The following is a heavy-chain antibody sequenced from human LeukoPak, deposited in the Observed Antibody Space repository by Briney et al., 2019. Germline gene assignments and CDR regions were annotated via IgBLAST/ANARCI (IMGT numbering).Heavy chain of an antibody. CDR3: ALIPYCTTATCYYFDY. D-gene: IGHD2-2*01. V-gene: IGHV1-18*01. CDR2: ISAYNGNT. Sequence: ASVKVSCKASGYTFTSYGISWVRQAPGQGLEWMGWISAYNGNTNYAQKLQGRVTMTADTSTSTTYMELRSLRSDDTAVYYCALIPYCTTATCYYFDYWGQGTLVTVSS. J-gene: IGHJ4*02. CDR1: GYTFTSYG.